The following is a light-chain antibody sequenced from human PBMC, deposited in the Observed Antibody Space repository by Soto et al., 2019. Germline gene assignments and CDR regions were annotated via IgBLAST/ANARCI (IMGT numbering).Light chain of an antibody. J-gene: IGKJ3*01. V-gene: IGKV1-16*01. Sequence: DIQMTQSPSSLSASVGDRVTIFCRASQGIDNYLAWFQQKPGKAPNLLIYGASTLQSGVPSRFSGSGSGTDFTLTISSLQPEDFATYYCQQFNSYPRTFGPGTKVDIK. CDR3: QQFNSYPRT. CDR2: GAS. CDR1: QGIDNY.